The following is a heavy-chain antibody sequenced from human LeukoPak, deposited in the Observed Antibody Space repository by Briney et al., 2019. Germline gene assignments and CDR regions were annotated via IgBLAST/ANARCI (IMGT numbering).Heavy chain of an antibody. D-gene: IGHD6-13*01. J-gene: IGHJ6*04. CDR3: ARGKKAGTAHYYGMDV. V-gene: IGHV4-34*01. CDR1: GGSFSGYY. CDR2: INHSGST. Sequence: SETLSLTCAVYGGSFSGYYWSWIRQPPGKGLEWIGEINHSGSTNYNPSLKSRVTISVDPSKNQFSMKLSSVTAADTAVYYCARGKKAGTAHYYGMDVWGKRTTVTVSS.